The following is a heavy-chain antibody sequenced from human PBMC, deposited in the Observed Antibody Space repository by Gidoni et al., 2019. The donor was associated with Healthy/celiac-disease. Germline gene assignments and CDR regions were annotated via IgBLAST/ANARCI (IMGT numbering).Heavy chain of an antibody. D-gene: IGHD6-13*01. Sequence: QLQLQESGPGLVKPSETLSLTCTVSGGSISNSSYYWGWIRQPPGKGLEWIGSIYYSGSTYYNPSIKSRVTISVDTSKNQFSLKLSSVTAADTAVYYCARVYSSSWFPTAFDYWGQGTLVTVSS. CDR1: GGSISNSSYY. J-gene: IGHJ4*02. CDR2: IYYSGST. CDR3: ARVYSSSWFPTAFDY. V-gene: IGHV4-39*01.